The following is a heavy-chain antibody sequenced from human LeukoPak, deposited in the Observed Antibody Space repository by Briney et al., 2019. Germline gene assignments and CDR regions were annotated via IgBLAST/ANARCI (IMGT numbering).Heavy chain of an antibody. CDR3: ARREYCSSASCYKYFQH. CDR2: IYPGDSDT. J-gene: IGHJ1*01. D-gene: IGHD2-2*02. Sequence: GESLKISCKGSGYSFTSYWIGWVRQMPGKGLEWMGIIYPGDSDTRYNPSFQGQVTISADTSISTAYLQWRSLKASDTAMYYCARREYCSSASCYKYFQHWGQGTLVTVSS. CDR1: GYSFTSYW. V-gene: IGHV5-51*01.